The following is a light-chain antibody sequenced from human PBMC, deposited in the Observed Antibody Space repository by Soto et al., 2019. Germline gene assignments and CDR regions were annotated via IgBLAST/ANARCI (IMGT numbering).Light chain of an antibody. V-gene: IGKV3-20*01. CDR2: GAS. CDR3: QQYGSSPWT. CDR1: QSVSSSY. Sequence: DIVLTQSPGTLSLSPGERATLSCRASQSVSSSYLAWYQQKPGQDHRLLIYGASSRDTGIPDRFSGSGSGTDFTLTISRLEPEDFAVYYCQQYGSSPWTFGQGTKVEIK. J-gene: IGKJ1*01.